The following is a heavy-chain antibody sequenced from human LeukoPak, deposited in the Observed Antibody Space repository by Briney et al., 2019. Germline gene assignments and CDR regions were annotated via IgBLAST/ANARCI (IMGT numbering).Heavy chain of an antibody. V-gene: IGHV3-33*01. J-gene: IGHJ4*02. CDR1: GFTFSSYG. D-gene: IGHD4-17*01. Sequence: GGSLRLSCAASGFTFSSYGMHWVRQAPGKGLEWVAVTWYDGSNKYYADSVKGRFTISRDNSKNTLYLQMNSLRAEDTAVYYCARDGGYGEILRYYFDYWGQGTLVTVSS. CDR3: ARDGGYGEILRYYFDY. CDR2: TWYDGSNK.